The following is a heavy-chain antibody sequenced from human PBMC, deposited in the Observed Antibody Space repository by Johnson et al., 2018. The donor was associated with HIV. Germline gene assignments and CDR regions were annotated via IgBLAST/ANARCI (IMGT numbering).Heavy chain of an antibody. D-gene: IGHD3-10*01. CDR3: ARERGISGGFDF. Sequence: MLLVESGGGLVKPGGSLRLSCTVSGFSFSDAWMSWVRQAPGKGLEWVGRIKSKTDGGTTDYAAPVKGRFTISRDDSKNTLYLQMNSLGAEDTAVYYCARERGISGGFDFWGQGTRVSVSS. J-gene: IGHJ3*01. CDR2: IKSKTDGGTT. V-gene: IGHV3-15*01. CDR1: GFSFSDAW.